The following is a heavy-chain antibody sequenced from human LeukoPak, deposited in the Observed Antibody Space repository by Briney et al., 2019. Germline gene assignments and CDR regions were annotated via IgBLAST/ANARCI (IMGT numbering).Heavy chain of an antibody. CDR2: LWYDGSHK. CDR3: ARRLYCSGSSCHTGPDAFDI. CDR1: GFSFSSYG. V-gene: IGHV3-33*03. D-gene: IGHD2-2*02. Sequence: GGSLRLSCAASGFSFSSYGMHWVRQAPGMGLAGVAVLWYDGSHKYYADSVKGRFTISRDNSKNTLYLQMNSLRAEDTAVYYCARRLYCSGSSCHTGPDAFDIWGQGTMVTVSS. J-gene: IGHJ3*02.